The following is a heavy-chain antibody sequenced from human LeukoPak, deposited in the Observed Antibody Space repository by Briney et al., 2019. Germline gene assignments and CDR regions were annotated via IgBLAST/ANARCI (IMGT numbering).Heavy chain of an antibody. CDR3: ARDLEDVVVVAATLGNWFDP. Sequence: PSATLSLTCTVSGGSISSDYWSSIRQPAGKGLEWIGRIYTSGSPNYHPSLKSRVTMSVDTSKNQFSLKLSSVTAADTAVYYWARDLEDVVVVAATLGNWFDPWGQGTLVTVSS. CDR2: IYTSGSP. D-gene: IGHD2-15*01. V-gene: IGHV4-4*07. CDR1: GGSISSDY. J-gene: IGHJ5*02.